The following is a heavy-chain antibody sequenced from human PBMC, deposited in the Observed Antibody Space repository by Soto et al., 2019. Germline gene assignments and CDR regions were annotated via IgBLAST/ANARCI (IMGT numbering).Heavy chain of an antibody. D-gene: IGHD6-19*01. V-gene: IGHV3-64*01. Sequence: EVQLVESGGDLVQPGGSLRLSCAASGFTFSIYAMQWVRQAPGKGLEYISFIRSNGGSTFYANSVKGRFTISRDNAKNTLYLQMDSLRPEDMGVYFCARGIPVAGLDFWGQGTLVTVSS. J-gene: IGHJ4*02. CDR1: GFTFSIYA. CDR2: IRSNGGST. CDR3: ARGIPVAGLDF.